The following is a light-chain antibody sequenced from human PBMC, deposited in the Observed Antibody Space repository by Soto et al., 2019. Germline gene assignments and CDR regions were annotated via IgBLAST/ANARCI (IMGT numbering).Light chain of an antibody. CDR2: DVN. V-gene: IGLV2-14*01. J-gene: IGLJ2*01. CDR1: SSDVGAYKY. CDR3: SSYTGGGTLLV. Sequence: QSALTQPASVSGSPGQSITISCTGTSSDVGAYKYVSWFQQYPGEAPKLIIYDVNNRPSGVSNRFSGSKSGNTASLTISGLQPEDEADYHCSSYTGGGTLLVFGGGTKLTVL.